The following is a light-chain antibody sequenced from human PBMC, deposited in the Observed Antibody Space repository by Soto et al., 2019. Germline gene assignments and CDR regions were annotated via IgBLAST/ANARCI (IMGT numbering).Light chain of an antibody. CDR1: QSISSW. CDR2: KAS. CDR3: QQCSRYPLT. J-gene: IGKJ4*01. V-gene: IGKV1-5*03. Sequence: DIQMTQSPPTLSASVGDRVTITCRASQSISSWLAWYQQKPGKAPKLLIYKASSLESGVPSRFSGSGSGTEFTLTISSLQPDDFATYYCQQCSRYPLTFGGGTKVDIK.